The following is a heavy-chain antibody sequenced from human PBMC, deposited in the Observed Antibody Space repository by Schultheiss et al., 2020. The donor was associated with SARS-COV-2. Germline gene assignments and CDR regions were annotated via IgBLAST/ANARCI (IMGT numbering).Heavy chain of an antibody. Sequence: GESLKISCAASGFTFSSYAMHWVRQAPGKGLEWVAVISYDGSNKYYADSVKGRFTISRDNAKNSLYLQMNSLRAEDTAVYYCAKDRGSSGTADYFQHWGQGTLVTVSS. CDR2: ISYDGSNK. D-gene: IGHD6-19*01. CDR3: AKDRGSSGTADYFQH. J-gene: IGHJ1*01. CDR1: GFTFSSYA. V-gene: IGHV3-30-3*01.